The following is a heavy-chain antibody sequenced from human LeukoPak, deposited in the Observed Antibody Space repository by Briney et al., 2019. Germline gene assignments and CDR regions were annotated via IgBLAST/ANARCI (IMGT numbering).Heavy chain of an antibody. CDR3: ARVSLVRGAPDYYFDY. J-gene: IGHJ4*02. V-gene: IGHV4-59*12. D-gene: IGHD3-10*01. Sequence: PSETLSLTCTVSGGSISSYYWSWIRQPPGKGLEWIGYIYYSGSTNYNPSLKSRVTMSVDTSKNQFSLKLSSVTAADTAVYYCARVSLVRGAPDYYFDYWGQGTLVTVSS. CDR2: IYYSGST. CDR1: GGSISSYY.